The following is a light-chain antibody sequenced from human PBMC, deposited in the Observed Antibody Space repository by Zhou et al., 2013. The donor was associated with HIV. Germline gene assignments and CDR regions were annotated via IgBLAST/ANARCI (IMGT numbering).Light chain of an antibody. CDR2: SAS. V-gene: IGKV1-27*01. CDR3: QQLNSYLLT. Sequence: DIQMTQSPSSVSASAGDKVTITCRASHDIGTYLAWYQHTPGKVPKLLIYSASKLASGAPSWFSGSGSGTEFTLTISSLQPEDFATYYCQQLNSYLLTFGGGTKVEIK. CDR1: HDIGTY. J-gene: IGKJ4*01.